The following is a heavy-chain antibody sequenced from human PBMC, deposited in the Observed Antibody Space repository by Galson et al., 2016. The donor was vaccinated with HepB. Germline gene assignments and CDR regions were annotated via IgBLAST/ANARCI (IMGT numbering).Heavy chain of an antibody. J-gene: IGHJ4*02. CDR1: GFTFSSYA. CDR2: IGGSGDGT. V-gene: IGHV3-23*01. Sequence: SLRLSCAASGFTFSSYAMTWVRQAPGKGLEWVSAIGGSGDGTYYADSVKGRFTIPRDNSKNTLYLEMNSLRAEDTAVYFCAKLALHYGSGIDYWGQGILVTASS. D-gene: IGHD3-10*01. CDR3: AKLALHYGSGIDY.